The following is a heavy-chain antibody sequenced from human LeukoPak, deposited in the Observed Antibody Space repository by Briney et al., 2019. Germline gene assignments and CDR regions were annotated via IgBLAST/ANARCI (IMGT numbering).Heavy chain of an antibody. Sequence: ASVKVSCKASGYTFTGYYMHWVRQAPGQGLEWMGWINPNSGGTNYAQKFQGRVTMTRDTSISTAYMELSRLRSDDTAVYYCARDLTRIVVVPADQTSYYYGMDVWGQGTTVTVSS. V-gene: IGHV1-2*02. D-gene: IGHD2-2*01. CDR1: GYTFTGYY. CDR3: ARDLTRIVVVPADQTSYYYGMDV. J-gene: IGHJ6*02. CDR2: INPNSGGT.